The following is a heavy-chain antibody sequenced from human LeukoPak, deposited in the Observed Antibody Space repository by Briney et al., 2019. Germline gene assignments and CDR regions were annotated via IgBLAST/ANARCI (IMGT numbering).Heavy chain of an antibody. D-gene: IGHD4-17*01. CDR2: IYYSGST. Sequence: PSETLSLTCTVSGGSISSYCWSWIRQPPGKGLEWIGYIYYSGSTNYNPSFKSRVTISVDTSKNQFSLKLSSVIAADTAVYYCARGHGDYSNWFDPWGQGTLVTVSS. CDR3: ARGHGDYSNWFDP. V-gene: IGHV4-59*08. CDR1: GGSISSYC. J-gene: IGHJ5*02.